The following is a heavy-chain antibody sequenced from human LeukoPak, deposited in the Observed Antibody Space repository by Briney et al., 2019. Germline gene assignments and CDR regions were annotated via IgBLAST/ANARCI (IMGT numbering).Heavy chain of an antibody. CDR1: GYSFTSYW. D-gene: IGHD2-21*02. V-gene: IGHV5-51*01. J-gene: IGHJ4*02. CDR3: ARWRGWGVGKTARASYFDY. Sequence: GESLKISCKGSGYSFTSYWIGWARQMPGKGLEWMGIIYPGDSDTRYSPSFQGQVTISADKSISTAYLQWSSLKASDTAMYYCARWRGWGVGKTARASYFDYWGQGTLATVSS. CDR2: IYPGDSDT.